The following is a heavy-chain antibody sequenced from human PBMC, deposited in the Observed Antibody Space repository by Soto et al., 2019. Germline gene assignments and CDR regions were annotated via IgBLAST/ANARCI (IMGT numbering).Heavy chain of an antibody. D-gene: IGHD6-6*01. J-gene: IGHJ4*02. CDR2: ISSSSNYI. Sequence: EVQLVESGGGLVKPGGSLRLSCAASGFTFSNYNMNWVRQAPGKGLEWLSSISSSSNYIYYADSVRGRFTISRDNAKNSLYLQMNSLRAEDMAVYYCARGGVGSASNFDYWGQGTLVTVSS. CDR1: GFTFSNYN. CDR3: ARGGVGSASNFDY. V-gene: IGHV3-21*01.